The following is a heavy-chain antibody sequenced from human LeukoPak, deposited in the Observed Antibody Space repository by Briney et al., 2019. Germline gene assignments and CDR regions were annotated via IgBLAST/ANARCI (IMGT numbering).Heavy chain of an antibody. CDR3: SRRYAAAADY. CDR2: INPSGGST. J-gene: IGHJ4*02. D-gene: IGHD6-25*01. V-gene: IGHV1-46*01. Sequence: ASVKVSCKASGYTFTSSDMYWVRQAPGQGPEWMGIINPSGGSTTYAQKFQGRVTMTRDTSTSTVYMELSSLRSDDTAVYYCSRRYAAAADYWGQGTLVSVPS. CDR1: GYTFTSSD.